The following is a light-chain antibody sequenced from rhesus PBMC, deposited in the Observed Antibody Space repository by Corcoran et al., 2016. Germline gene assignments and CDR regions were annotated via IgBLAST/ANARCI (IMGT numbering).Light chain of an antibody. CDR2: KAS. CDR3: QHSYGPPLA. CDR1: ETVNNH. V-gene: IGKV1-74*01. J-gene: IGKJ4*01. Sequence: DIQMTQSPASLSASVGDRVPITCRASETVNNHLHWYQQKPGKAPMVLIYKASTLQSGVPSRFSGSGYGTAFTLTISSLQPEAFATYYCQHSYGPPLAFGGRTKV.